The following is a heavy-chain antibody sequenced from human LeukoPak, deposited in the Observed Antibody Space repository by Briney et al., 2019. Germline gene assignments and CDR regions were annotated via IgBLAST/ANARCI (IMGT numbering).Heavy chain of an antibody. V-gene: IGHV3-21*01. J-gene: IGHJ4*02. D-gene: IGHD3-3*01. CDR3: ARDLWDYDFWSGYDS. Sequence: GGSLRLSCAASGFTFSSYSMNWVRQAPGKGLEWVSSISSSSSYIYYADSVKGRFTISRDNAKNSLYLQMDSLRAEDTAAYYCARDLWDYDFWSGYDSWGQGTLVTVSS. CDR2: ISSSSSYI. CDR1: GFTFSSYS.